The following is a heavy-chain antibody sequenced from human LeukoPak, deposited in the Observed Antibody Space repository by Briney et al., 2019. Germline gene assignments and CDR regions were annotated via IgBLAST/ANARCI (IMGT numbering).Heavy chain of an antibody. CDR1: GFIFNNYE. J-gene: IGHJ4*02. CDR3: TTDHVGATVEFDS. CDR2: ISISGRSI. V-gene: IGHV3-48*03. D-gene: IGHD1-26*01. Sequence: PGGSLRLSCAASGFIFNNYEMNWVRQAPGKGLEWVSYISISGRSIYYADSVKGRFTISRDNAQNSLYLQMDSLRAEDTAIYYCTTDHVGATVEFDSWGQGTLVTVSS.